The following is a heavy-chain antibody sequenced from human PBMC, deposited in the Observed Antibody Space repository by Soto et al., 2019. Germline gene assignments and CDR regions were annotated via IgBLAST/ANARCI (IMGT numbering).Heavy chain of an antibody. D-gene: IGHD6-13*01. CDR3: ARHSAGYSSSWYGVYYYGMDV. CDR2: IYYSGST. V-gene: IGHV4-39*01. CDR1: GGSISSSSYY. Sequence: SETLSLTCTVSGGSISSSSYYWGWIRQPPGKGLEWIGSIYYSGSTYYNPSLKSRVTISVDTSKNQFSLKLSSVTAADTAVYYCARHSAGYSSSWYGVYYYGMDVWGQGTTVT. J-gene: IGHJ6*02.